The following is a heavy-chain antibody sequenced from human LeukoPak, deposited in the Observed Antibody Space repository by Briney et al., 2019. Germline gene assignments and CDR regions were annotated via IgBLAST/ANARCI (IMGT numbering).Heavy chain of an antibody. J-gene: IGHJ4*02. Sequence: MASETLSLTCTVSGGSISSGDYYWSWIRQPPGKGPEWIGYIYYSGSTYYNPSLKSRVTISVDTSKNQFSLKLSSVTAADTAVYYCARVGDGYNTPDYWGQGTLVTVSS. V-gene: IGHV4-30-4*02. CDR1: GGSISSGDYY. D-gene: IGHD5-24*01. CDR2: IYYSGST. CDR3: ARVGDGYNTPDY.